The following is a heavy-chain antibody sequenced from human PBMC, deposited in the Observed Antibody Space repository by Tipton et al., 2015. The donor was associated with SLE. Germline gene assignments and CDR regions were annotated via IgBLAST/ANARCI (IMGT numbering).Heavy chain of an antibody. D-gene: IGHD2-21*02. J-gene: IGHJ4*02. CDR3: ASRPVVTGEGAGDY. Sequence: TLSLTCTVSGGSISSSSYYWGWIRQPPGKGLEWIGSIYYSGSTNYNPSLKSRVTISVDTSKNQFSLKLSSVTAADTAVYYCASRPVVTGEGAGDYWGQGTLVTVSS. CDR1: GGSISSSSYY. CDR2: IYYSGST. V-gene: IGHV4-39*07.